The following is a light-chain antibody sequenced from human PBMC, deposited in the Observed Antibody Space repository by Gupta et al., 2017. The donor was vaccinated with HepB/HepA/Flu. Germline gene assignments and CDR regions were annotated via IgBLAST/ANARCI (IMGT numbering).Light chain of an antibody. Sequence: QSVLTQPPSASGTPGQRVSISCSGSTSNIGSNTVNWYQQHPGTAPKLLIYSNNQRPSGVPERFSGSKSGTSASLAISGLQSEDEADYYGAAWDDTLNGEVVCGGGTKLTVL. CDR2: SNN. V-gene: IGLV1-44*01. J-gene: IGLJ2*01. CDR1: TSNIGSNT. CDR3: AAWDDTLNGEVV.